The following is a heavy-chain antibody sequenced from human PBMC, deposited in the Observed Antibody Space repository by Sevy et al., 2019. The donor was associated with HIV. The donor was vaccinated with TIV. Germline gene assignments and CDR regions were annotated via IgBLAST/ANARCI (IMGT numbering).Heavy chain of an antibody. J-gene: IGHJ6*02. CDR1: GGSVSSGSYY. CDR2: IYYRGST. Sequence: SETLSLTCTVSGGSVSSGSYYWSWIRQPPGKGLEWIGYIYYRGSTNYNPSLKSRVTISVDTSKNQFSLKLSSVTASDTAVYYCARGFLDWHYLYGMDVWGQGTTVTVSS. V-gene: IGHV4-61*01. CDR3: ARGFLDWHYLYGMDV. D-gene: IGHD3-3*01.